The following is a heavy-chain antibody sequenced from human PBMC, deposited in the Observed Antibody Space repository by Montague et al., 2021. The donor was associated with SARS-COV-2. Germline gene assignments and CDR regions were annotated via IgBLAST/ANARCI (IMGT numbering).Heavy chain of an antibody. Sequence: NDYAVSVKSRITINPDTSKNQISLQLYSVTPEDTAVYYCARTSASSDYWGQGSLVTVSS. CDR2: N. CDR3: ARTSASSDY. D-gene: IGHD1-26*01. J-gene: IGHJ4*02. V-gene: IGHV6-1*01.